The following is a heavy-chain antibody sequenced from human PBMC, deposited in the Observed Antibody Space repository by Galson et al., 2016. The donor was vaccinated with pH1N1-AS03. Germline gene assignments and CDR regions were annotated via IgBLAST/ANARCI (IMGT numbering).Heavy chain of an antibody. CDR1: GYRFKDYA. CDR3: AREGIVAQCMEWYLFY. Sequence: SVKVSCKASGYRFKDYAINWVRQAPGQGPEWMGWIKTNTGDTKLAQGFAGRFVFSLDASVSTAYLQITSLKAEDTAIYYCAREGIVAQCMEWYLFYWGQGTQLTVSS. CDR2: IKTNTGDT. V-gene: IGHV7-4-1*02. D-gene: IGHD3-3*01. J-gene: IGHJ4*02.